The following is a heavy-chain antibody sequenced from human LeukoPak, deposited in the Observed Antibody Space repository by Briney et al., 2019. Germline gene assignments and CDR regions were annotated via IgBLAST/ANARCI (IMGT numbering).Heavy chain of an antibody. Sequence: GGSLRLSCAASGFTFNNYAMTWVRQAPGKGLEWVSTISGGGGSTYYADSVKGRFTISRDNSKNTLYLQMNSLRAEDTAVYYCARERGGYGSGSYQLPDYWGQGTLVTVSS. CDR2: ISGGGGST. CDR1: GFTFNNYA. J-gene: IGHJ4*02. CDR3: ARERGGYGSGSYQLPDY. V-gene: IGHV3-23*01. D-gene: IGHD3-10*01.